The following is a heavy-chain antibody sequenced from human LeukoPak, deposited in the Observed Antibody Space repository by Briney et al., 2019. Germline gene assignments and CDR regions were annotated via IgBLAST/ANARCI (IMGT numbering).Heavy chain of an antibody. V-gene: IGHV3-23*01. D-gene: IGHD5-24*01. CDR3: AKNIWTEMATIYYYMDV. CDR2: ISGSAYST. Sequence: GGSLRLSCAASGFTFSSYAMSWARQAPGKGLEWVSAISGSAYSTYYADSVKGRFTISRDNSKNTLYLQMNSLRAEDTAVYYCAKNIWTEMATIYYYMDVWGKGTTATVSS. CDR1: GFTFSSYA. J-gene: IGHJ6*03.